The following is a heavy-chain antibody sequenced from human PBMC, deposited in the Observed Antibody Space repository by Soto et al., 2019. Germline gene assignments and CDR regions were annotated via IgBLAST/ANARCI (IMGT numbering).Heavy chain of an antibody. CDR3: AKDKWFGEPTHSPFDY. CDR2: ISYDGSNK. D-gene: IGHD3-10*01. J-gene: IGHJ4*02. CDR1: GFTFSSYG. Sequence: GGSLRLSCAASGFTFSSYGMHWVRQAPGKGLEWVAVISYDGSNKYYADSVKGRFTISRDNSKNTLYLQMNSLRAEDTAVYYCAKDKWFGEPTHSPFDYWGQGTLVTVSS. V-gene: IGHV3-30*18.